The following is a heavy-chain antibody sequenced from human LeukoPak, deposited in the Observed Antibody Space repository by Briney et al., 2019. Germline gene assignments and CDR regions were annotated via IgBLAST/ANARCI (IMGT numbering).Heavy chain of an antibody. CDR2: ISSNGGST. V-gene: IGHV3-64*01. CDR3: ARERRDYYDSSGYGTDAFDI. CDR1: GFTFSSYA. Sequence: AGGSLRLSCAASGFTFSSYAMHWVRQAPGKGLEYVSAISSNGGSTYYANSVKGRFTISRDNSKNTLYLQMGSLRAEDMAVYYCARERRDYYDSSGYGTDAFDIWGQGTMVTVSS. J-gene: IGHJ3*02. D-gene: IGHD3-22*01.